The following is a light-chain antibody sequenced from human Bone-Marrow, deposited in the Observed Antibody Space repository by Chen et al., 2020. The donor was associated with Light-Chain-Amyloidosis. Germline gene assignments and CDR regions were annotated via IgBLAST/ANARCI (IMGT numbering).Light chain of an antibody. J-gene: IGLJ2*01. CDR2: RDT. V-gene: IGLV3-25*03. CDR1: DGPTKY. CDR3: KSASSSGTYEVI. Sequence: SYELTQPPSVSVSPGQTARITCSGDDGPTKYAYWYQQKPGQAPVLVIHRDTERPSGIAERFSGSSAGTTATLTISGVQAEDEADYHCKSASSSGTYEVIFGGGTKLTVL.